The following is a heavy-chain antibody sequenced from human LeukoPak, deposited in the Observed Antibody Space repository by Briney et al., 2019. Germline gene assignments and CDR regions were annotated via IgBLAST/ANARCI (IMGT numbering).Heavy chain of an antibody. Sequence: ASVKVSCKVSGYTLTELSMHWVRQAPGKGLEWMGGFDPEDGETIYAQKFQGRVTMTRDTSISTAYIELSRLRSDDTAVYYCARDHPFDGDYLGGGYWGQGTLVTVSS. CDR2: FDPEDGET. CDR3: ARDHPFDGDYLGGGY. J-gene: IGHJ4*02. CDR1: GYTLTELS. D-gene: IGHD4-17*01. V-gene: IGHV1-24*01.